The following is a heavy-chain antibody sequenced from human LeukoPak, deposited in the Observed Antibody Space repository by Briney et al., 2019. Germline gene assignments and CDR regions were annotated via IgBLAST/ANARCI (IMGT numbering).Heavy chain of an antibody. CDR1: GFTFSSYG. V-gene: IGHV3-33*08. Sequence: GRSLRLSCAASGFTFSSYGMHWVRQAPGKGLEWVAIIWYDGSEKYYADSVKGRFTISRDNSKNMLYLQMNSLRAEDTAVYYCARTRYSTSSYYFDYWGQGTLVTVSS. CDR2: IWYDGSEK. CDR3: ARTRYSTSSYYFDY. J-gene: IGHJ4*02. D-gene: IGHD6-6*01.